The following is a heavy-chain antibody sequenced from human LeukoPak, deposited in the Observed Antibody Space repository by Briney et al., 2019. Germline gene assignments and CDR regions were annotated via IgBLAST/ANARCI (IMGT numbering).Heavy chain of an antibody. CDR2: IYPAHSDT. V-gene: IGHV5-51*01. D-gene: IGHD3-10*01. CDR3: ARQSRDGSKTRGYYFDY. J-gene: IGHJ4*02. Sequence: AGSLVISFQCSGCSFTYYLIGWVRPMPGEGLESMGIIYPAHSDTTNSPSFQGQVTISADKSISTVYLQWSSLKASDTALYYCARQSRDGSKTRGYYFDYWGQGTLVTGPS. CDR1: GCSFTYYL.